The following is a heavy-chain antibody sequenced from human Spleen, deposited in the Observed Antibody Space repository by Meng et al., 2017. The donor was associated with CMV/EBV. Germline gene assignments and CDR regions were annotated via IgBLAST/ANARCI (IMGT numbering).Heavy chain of an antibody. CDR2: ISYDGGNK. CDR1: GFSFSNYA. D-gene: IGHD3-10*01. Sequence: GESLKISCAASGFSFSNYAMHWVRQAPGKGLEWVAVISYDGGNKYYADSVKGRFTISRDNSKNMLYLQMNSLRAEDTAVYFCARDQSFGSGSYYLIDYWGQGTLVTVSS. V-gene: IGHV3-30-3*01. J-gene: IGHJ4*02. CDR3: ARDQSFGSGSYYLIDY.